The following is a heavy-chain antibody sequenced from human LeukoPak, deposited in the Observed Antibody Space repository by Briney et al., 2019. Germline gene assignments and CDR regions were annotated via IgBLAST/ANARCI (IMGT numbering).Heavy chain of an antibody. CDR3: AQGDCSGGSCPGPLN. CDR2: ISGGGAYT. J-gene: IGHJ4*02. V-gene: IGHV3-23*01. D-gene: IGHD2-15*01. Sequence: GGSLRLSCAASGFTFSNFAMSWVRQAPGKGLEWVSTISGGGAYTYYADSVKGRFTISRDNSKNTLDLQMKSLRVEDTALYYCAQGDCSGGSCPGPLNWGQGTLLTVSS. CDR1: GFTFSNFA.